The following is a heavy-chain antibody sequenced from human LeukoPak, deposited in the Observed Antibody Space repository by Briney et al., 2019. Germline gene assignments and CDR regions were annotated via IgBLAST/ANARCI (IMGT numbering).Heavy chain of an antibody. CDR2: INPNSGGT. D-gene: IGHD3-3*01. J-gene: IGHJ6*02. CDR3: ARVGPLRFLEWLFHDYGMDV. CDR1: GYTFTGYY. Sequence: ASVKVSCKASGYTFTGYYMHWVRQAPGQGLEWMGWINPNSGGTNYAQKFQGRVTMTRDTSISTAYMELSRLRSDDTAVYYCARVGPLRFLEWLFHDYGMDVWGQGTTVTVSS. V-gene: IGHV1-2*02.